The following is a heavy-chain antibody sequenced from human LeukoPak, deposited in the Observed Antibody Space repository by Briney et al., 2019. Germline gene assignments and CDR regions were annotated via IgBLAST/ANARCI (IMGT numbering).Heavy chain of an antibody. CDR1: GGSFSGYY. V-gene: IGHV4-34*01. Sequence: SETLSLTCAVYGGSFSGYYWSWIRQPPGKGLEWIGEINHNGSTNYNPSPKSRVTISVDTSKNQFSLKLSSVTAADTAVYYCARVRGPDGWFAPWGQGTLVSVSS. CDR2: INHNGST. J-gene: IGHJ5*02. CDR3: ARVRGPDGWFAP.